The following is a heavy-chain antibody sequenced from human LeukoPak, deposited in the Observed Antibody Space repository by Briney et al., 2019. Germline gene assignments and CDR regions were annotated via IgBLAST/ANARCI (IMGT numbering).Heavy chain of an antibody. CDR1: GYTFTSYD. J-gene: IGHJ5*02. V-gene: IGHV1-8*01. CDR3: AKLMVRGVMFWFDP. CDR2: MNPNSGNT. D-gene: IGHD3-10*01. Sequence: ASVKVSCKASGYTFTSYDINWVRQATGQGLEWMGWMNPNSGNTGYAQKFQGRVTMTRNTSISTAYMELSSLRSEDTAVYHCAKLMVRGVMFWFDPWGQGTLVTVSS.